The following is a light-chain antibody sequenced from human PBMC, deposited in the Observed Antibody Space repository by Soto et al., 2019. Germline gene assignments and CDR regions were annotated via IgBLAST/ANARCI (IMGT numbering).Light chain of an antibody. Sequence: QSALTQPPSASGSPGQSVTISCTGTSSDVGGYDFVSWYQQHPGKAPKILIYEVSKRASGVPDRFSGSKSGNTASLTVSGLQPDDEADYYCNSYGGNTNVVFVGGTKVTVL. CDR1: SSDVGGYDF. CDR2: EVS. V-gene: IGLV2-8*01. J-gene: IGLJ2*01. CDR3: NSYGGNTNVV.